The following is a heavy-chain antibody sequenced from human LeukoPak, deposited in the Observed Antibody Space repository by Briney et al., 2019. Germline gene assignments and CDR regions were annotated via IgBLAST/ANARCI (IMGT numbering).Heavy chain of an antibody. V-gene: IGHV4-4*08. CDR1: GCSITGYH. Sequence: AESLSLTCTVSGCSITGYHWSWIRQPPGKGLEWIAYIYSSGSTEYNPSLKSRATISADTSKPQFSLKLTSVTAGDTAIYYCARRNDFDIWGQGTLVTVS. J-gene: IGHJ3*02. CDR2: IYSSGST. CDR3: ARRNDFDI.